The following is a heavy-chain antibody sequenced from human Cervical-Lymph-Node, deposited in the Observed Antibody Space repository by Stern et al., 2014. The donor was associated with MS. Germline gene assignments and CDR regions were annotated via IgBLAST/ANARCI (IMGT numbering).Heavy chain of an antibody. Sequence: QLQLQESGPGLVKPSGTLSLTCAVSGDSISSDSWWTWVRQPPGKGLEWIGEIYHSGSTNYNPSLKNRVTISVDKSKNQFSLKLTSVTAADTAVYYCARARRYDSGWFLFNYWGQGTLVTVSS. V-gene: IGHV4-4*02. J-gene: IGHJ4*02. CDR3: ARARRYDSGWFLFNY. CDR1: GDSISSDSW. CDR2: IYHSGST. D-gene: IGHD6-19*01.